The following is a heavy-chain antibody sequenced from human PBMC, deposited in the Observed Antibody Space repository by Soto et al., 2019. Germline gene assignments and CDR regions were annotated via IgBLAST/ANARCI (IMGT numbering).Heavy chain of an antibody. J-gene: IGHJ4*02. V-gene: IGHV3-23*01. CDR3: AKDRGAIFGAKYYFDY. CDR2: ISGSGGST. Sequence: GGSLRLSCAASGFTFSSYAMSWVRQAPGKGLEWVSAISGSGGSTYYADSVKGRFTISRDNSKNTLYLQMNSLRAEDTAVYYCAKDRGAIFGAKYYFDYWGQGTLVTVSS. CDR1: GFTFSSYA. D-gene: IGHD3-3*01.